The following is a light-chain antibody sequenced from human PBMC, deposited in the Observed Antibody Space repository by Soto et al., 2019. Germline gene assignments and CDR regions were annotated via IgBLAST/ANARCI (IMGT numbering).Light chain of an antibody. Sequence: DIQMTQSPSSLSASVGDRVTITCRASQTITKYLNWYQQKPGKAPKLLIYATSSLESGVPSRFSGSGSGTDFTLTISSLLPEDFATYYCQQSYSSPATFGPGTKVDIK. CDR2: ATS. V-gene: IGKV1-39*01. J-gene: IGKJ3*01. CDR3: QQSYSSPAT. CDR1: QTITKY.